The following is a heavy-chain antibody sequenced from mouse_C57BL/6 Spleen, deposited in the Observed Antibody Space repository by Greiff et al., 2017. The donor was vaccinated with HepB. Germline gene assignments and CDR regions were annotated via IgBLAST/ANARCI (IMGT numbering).Heavy chain of an antibody. J-gene: IGHJ2*01. Sequence: EVKLVESGPVLVKPGASVKMSCKASGYTFTDYYMNWVKQSHGKSLEWIGVINPYNGGTSYNQKFKGKATLTVDKSSSTAYMELNSLTSEDSAVYYCARDYYGSRTFAYWGQGTTLTVSS. CDR1: GYTFTDYY. CDR2: INPYNGGT. CDR3: ARDYYGSRTFAY. D-gene: IGHD1-1*01. V-gene: IGHV1-19*01.